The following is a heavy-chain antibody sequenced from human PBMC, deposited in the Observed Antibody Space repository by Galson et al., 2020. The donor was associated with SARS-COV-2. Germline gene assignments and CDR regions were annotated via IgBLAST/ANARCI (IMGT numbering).Heavy chain of an antibody. V-gene: IGHV4-34*01. CDR2: INHSGNT. CDR3: ARGTVVVADNYYFYGMDV. J-gene: IGHJ6*02. CDR1: GGSFSGYY. Sequence: SETLSLTCAVYGGSFSGYYWSWIRQPPGKGLEWIGEINHSGNTNYNPSLKSRVTILVDTSKNQFSLKLRSMTAADTAVYYCARGTVVVADNYYFYGMDVWGQGTTVTVSS. D-gene: IGHD2-15*01.